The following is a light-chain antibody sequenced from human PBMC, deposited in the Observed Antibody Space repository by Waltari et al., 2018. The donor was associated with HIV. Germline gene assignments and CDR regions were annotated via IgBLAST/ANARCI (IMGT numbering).Light chain of an antibody. CDR2: DVS. V-gene: IGKV1D-13*01. Sequence: AIHLTQSPSSLSASLGDSVTLTCRASQAIATSLAWYQQRPGSPPKLLIYDVSSLDRGVPSRFSGSGFDTHFTLTINGLRAEDFATYHCQQYKNFPITFGRGTRLEIK. CDR1: QAIATS. J-gene: IGKJ5*01. CDR3: QQYKNFPIT.